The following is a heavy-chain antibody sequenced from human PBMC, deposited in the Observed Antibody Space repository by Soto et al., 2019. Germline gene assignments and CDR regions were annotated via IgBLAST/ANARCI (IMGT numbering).Heavy chain of an antibody. CDR3: ARDGRVRFSPGYYYYGMDV. Sequence: QVQLVQSGAEVKKPGSSVKVSCKASGGTFSSYAISWVRQAPGQGLEWMGGIIPIFGTANYAQTFQGRVTITADESTSTAYMELSSLRSEDTAVYYCARDGRVRFSPGYYYYGMDVWGQGTTVTVSS. CDR2: IIPIFGTA. CDR1: GGTFSSYA. J-gene: IGHJ6*02. V-gene: IGHV1-69*01. D-gene: IGHD3-3*01.